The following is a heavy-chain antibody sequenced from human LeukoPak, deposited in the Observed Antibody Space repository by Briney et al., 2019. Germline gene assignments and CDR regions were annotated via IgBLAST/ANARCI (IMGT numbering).Heavy chain of an antibody. J-gene: IGHJ3*02. CDR2: ISWNGGSV. V-gene: IGHV3-9*01. Sequence: KPGGSLRLSCAASGLNFNEYGMNWVRQVPGKGLEWVSGISWNGGSVGYADSVKGRFTISRDNAKNSLYLQMSSLRAEDTAFYYCVKDIRKRHNSNWHRDAYDIWGQGTMVSVSS. CDR3: VKDIRKRHNSNWHRDAYDI. CDR1: GLNFNEYG. D-gene: IGHD6-13*01.